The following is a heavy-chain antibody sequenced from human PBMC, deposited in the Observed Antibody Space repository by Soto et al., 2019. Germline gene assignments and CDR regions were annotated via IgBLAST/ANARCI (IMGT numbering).Heavy chain of an antibody. CDR3: AKFGAEILRFLEWPRFDY. CDR2: ISGSGGST. D-gene: IGHD3-3*01. Sequence: GGSLRLSCAASGFTFSSYAMSWARQAPGKGLEWVSAISGSGGSTYYADSVKGRFTISRDNSKNTLYLQMNSLRAEDTAVYYCAKFGAEILRFLEWPRFDYWGQGTLVTVSS. CDR1: GFTFSSYA. V-gene: IGHV3-23*01. J-gene: IGHJ4*02.